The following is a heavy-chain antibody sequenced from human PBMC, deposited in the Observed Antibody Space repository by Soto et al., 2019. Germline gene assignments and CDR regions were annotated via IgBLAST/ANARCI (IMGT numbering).Heavy chain of an antibody. D-gene: IGHD3-10*01. V-gene: IGHV3-11*01. Sequence: GGSLRLSCAASGFTFSDYYMSWIRQAPGKGLEWVSYISSSGSTIYYADSVKGRFTISRDNAKNSLYLQMNSLRAEDTAVYYCARVAAVNNIIRGSAYYYYYMDVWGKGTTVTVSS. J-gene: IGHJ6*03. CDR1: GFTFSDYY. CDR2: ISSSGSTI. CDR3: ARVAAVNNIIRGSAYYYYYMDV.